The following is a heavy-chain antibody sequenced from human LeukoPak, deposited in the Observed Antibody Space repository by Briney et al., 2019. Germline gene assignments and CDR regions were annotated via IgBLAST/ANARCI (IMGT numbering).Heavy chain of an antibody. V-gene: IGHV3-7*01. D-gene: IGHD6-19*01. J-gene: IGHJ4*02. Sequence: PGGSLRLSCAASGFTFSSNYMSWVRQAPGKGLEWVANIKQDSSATAYVDSVKGRFTISRDNAKNSLYLQMNSPRPEDTAVYYCARWSYSSGWFIDYWGQGTLVTVSS. CDR1: GFTFSSNY. CDR2: IKQDSSAT. CDR3: ARWSYSSGWFIDY.